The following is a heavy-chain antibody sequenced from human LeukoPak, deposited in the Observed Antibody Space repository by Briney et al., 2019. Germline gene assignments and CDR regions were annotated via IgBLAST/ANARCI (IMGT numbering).Heavy chain of an antibody. V-gene: IGHV3-23*01. J-gene: IGHJ4*02. Sequence: GGSLRLSCAASGFTFSSYAMSWVRQAPGKGLEWVSAISGSGGSTYYADSVKGRFTISRDNSKNTLYLQMNSLRAEDTAVYYCAKDVRYCSGGSCYFEYYFDYWGQGTLVTASS. CDR2: ISGSGGST. D-gene: IGHD2-15*01. CDR3: AKDVRYCSGGSCYFEYYFDY. CDR1: GFTFSSYA.